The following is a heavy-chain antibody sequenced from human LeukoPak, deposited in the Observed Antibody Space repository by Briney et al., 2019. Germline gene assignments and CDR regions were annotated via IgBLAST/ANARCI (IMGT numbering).Heavy chain of an antibody. CDR2: IKQDGSEK. CDR1: GFTFSSYW. Sequence: GGSLRLSCAVSGFTFSSYWMSWVRQAPGKGLEWVADIKQDGSEKNYVDSVKGRFTISRDNAKNTLYLQMNSLRAEDTAVYYCASDPSDYGDYVAFFDYWGQGTLVTVSS. J-gene: IGHJ4*02. V-gene: IGHV3-7*01. CDR3: ASDPSDYGDYVAFFDY. D-gene: IGHD4-17*01.